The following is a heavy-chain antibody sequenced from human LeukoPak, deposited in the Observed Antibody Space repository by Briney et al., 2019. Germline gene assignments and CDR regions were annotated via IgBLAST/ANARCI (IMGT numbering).Heavy chain of an antibody. J-gene: IGHJ4*02. CDR1: GFTFKNYA. V-gene: IGHV3-23*01. D-gene: IGHD5-18*01. CDR3: VRIRGYSFGYFDY. CDR2: ISGDAVTS. Sequence: GGSLRLSCAASGFTFKNYAMNWVRQSPGQGLEWVSTISGDAVTSWYADSVKGRFTVSRDNSKNIVFLQMNNLRAEDTALYYCVRIRGYSFGYFDYWGQGTLVTVSS.